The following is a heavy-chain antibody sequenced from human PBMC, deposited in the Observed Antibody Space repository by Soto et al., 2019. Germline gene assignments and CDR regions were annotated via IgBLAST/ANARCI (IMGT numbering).Heavy chain of an antibody. Sequence: GGSLRLSCAASGFTFDDYAMHWVRQAPGKGLEWVSGISWNSGSIGYADSVKGRFTISRDNAKNSLYLQMNSLRAEDTALYYCAKGYVVGSSWTPYYFDYWGQGTLVTVSS. CDR3: AKGYVVGSSWTPYYFDY. V-gene: IGHV3-9*01. CDR1: GFTFDDYA. D-gene: IGHD6-13*01. J-gene: IGHJ4*02. CDR2: ISWNSGSI.